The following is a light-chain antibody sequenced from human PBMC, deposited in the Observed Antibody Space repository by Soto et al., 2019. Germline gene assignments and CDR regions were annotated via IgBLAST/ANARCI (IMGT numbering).Light chain of an antibody. CDR2: SNN. Sequence: QSVLTQPPSASGTPGQRVTISCSGSRFNIGRNTVNWYQQLPGSAPKLLIYSNNQRPSGVPDRFSGSRSGTSASLAISGLQSEDEADYYCAALDDSLNGVVFGGGTKVTVL. CDR3: AALDDSLNGVV. J-gene: IGLJ2*01. CDR1: RFNIGRNT. V-gene: IGLV1-44*01.